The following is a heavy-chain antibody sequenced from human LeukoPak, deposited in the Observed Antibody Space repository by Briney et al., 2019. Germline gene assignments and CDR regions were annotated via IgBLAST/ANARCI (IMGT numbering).Heavy chain of an antibody. D-gene: IGHD2-2*01. CDR3: ATGYRSSNSCYRAFEY. CDR1: GFTFSSYW. CDR2: INSDGSTT. V-gene: IGHV3-74*01. Sequence: GGSLRLSCAASGFTFSSYWVHWVRHAPGKGLVWVSRINSDGSTTSYADSVKGRFTISRDNAKNTLYLQMNSLRAEDTAVYYCATGYRSSNSCYRAFEYWGQGTLVSVSS. J-gene: IGHJ4*02.